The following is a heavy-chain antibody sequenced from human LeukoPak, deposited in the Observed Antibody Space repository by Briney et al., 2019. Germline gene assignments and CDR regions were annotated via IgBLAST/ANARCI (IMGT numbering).Heavy chain of an antibody. D-gene: IGHD6-13*01. CDR3: ARGSIAAVYYYGMDV. Sequence: ASVKVSCKASGYTFTSYYMHWVRQAPGQGLEWMGIINPSGGSTSYAQKFQGRVTMTRDTSTSTVYMELSSLRSEDTAVYYCARGSIAAVYYYGMDVWGLGTTVTVSS. J-gene: IGHJ6*02. V-gene: IGHV1-46*01. CDR1: GYTFTSYY. CDR2: INPSGGST.